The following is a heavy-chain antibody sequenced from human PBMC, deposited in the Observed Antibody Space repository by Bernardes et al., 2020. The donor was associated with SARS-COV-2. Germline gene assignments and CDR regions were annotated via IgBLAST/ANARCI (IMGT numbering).Heavy chain of an antibody. CDR1: GDSIRTSDYY. V-gene: IGHV4-39*01. CDR3: ARHVYSYDITGGMDV. Sequence: SETLSLTCSVSGDSIRTSDYYWGWIRRPPGKGLEWIGSRYRDGSTYYDPSLKSRVTISADTSKNQFSLKITSVTSTDTAVYFCARHVYSYDITGGMDVWGQGTTVTVS. CDR2: RYRDGST. J-gene: IGHJ6*02. D-gene: IGHD3-9*01.